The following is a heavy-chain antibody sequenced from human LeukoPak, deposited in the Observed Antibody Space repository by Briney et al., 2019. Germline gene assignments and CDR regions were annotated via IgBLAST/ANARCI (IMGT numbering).Heavy chain of an antibody. CDR2: IIPIFGTA. CDR3: ARTSTPLHWFDP. J-gene: IGHJ5*02. Sequence: ASVKVSCKASGGTFSSYAISWVRQAPGQGLEWMGGIIPIFGTANYAQKFQGRVTITADKSTSTAYMELSSLRSEDTAVYYCARTSTPLHWFDPWGQGTLVTVSS. V-gene: IGHV1-69*06. CDR1: GGTFSSYA. D-gene: IGHD5/OR15-5a*01.